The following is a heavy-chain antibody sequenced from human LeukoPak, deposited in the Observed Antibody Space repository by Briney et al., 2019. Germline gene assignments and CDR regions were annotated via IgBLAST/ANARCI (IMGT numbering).Heavy chain of an antibody. D-gene: IGHD3-3*01. CDR3: AKRASFGVLTTTQFDY. V-gene: IGHV3-23*01. CDR1: GFTFSSFA. J-gene: IGHJ4*02. Sequence: TGGSLRLSCAASGFTFSSFALSWVRQAPGKGLEWVSSISGSGDSTYYADSVKGRFAISRDNSKNTLYLQMNSLRAEDTAIYYCAKRASFGVLTTTQFDYWGQGTLVTVSS. CDR2: ISGSGDST.